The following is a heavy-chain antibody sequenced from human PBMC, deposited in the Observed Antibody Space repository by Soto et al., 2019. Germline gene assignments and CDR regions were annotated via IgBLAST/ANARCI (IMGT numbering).Heavy chain of an antibody. J-gene: IGHJ4*02. CDR2: IWYDGSNK. V-gene: IGHV3-33*01. CDR1: GFTFSSYG. CDR3: ARDWTVTTDYFDY. D-gene: IGHD4-17*01. Sequence: QVQLVESGGGVVQPGRSLRLSCAASGFTFSSYGMHWVRQAPGKGLEWVAVIWYDGSNKYYADSVKGRFTISRDNSKNTLYLQMNSLRAEDTAVYYCARDWTVTTDYFDYWGQGTLVTVSS.